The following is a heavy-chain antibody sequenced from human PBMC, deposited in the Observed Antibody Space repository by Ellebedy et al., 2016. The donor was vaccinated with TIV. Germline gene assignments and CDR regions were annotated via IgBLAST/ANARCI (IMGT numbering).Heavy chain of an antibody. Sequence: ASVKVSCKASGGTFRSHAISWVRQAPGQGLEWMGGIIAIFGTTTYAQNFQGRVTMTRDTSISTVYMELSGLRFDDTAVYYCARVLRATSGMDVWGQGTTVTVS. D-gene: IGHD4/OR15-4a*01. J-gene: IGHJ6*02. CDR1: GGTFRSHA. CDR3: ARVLRATSGMDV. V-gene: IGHV1-69*05. CDR2: IIAIFGTT.